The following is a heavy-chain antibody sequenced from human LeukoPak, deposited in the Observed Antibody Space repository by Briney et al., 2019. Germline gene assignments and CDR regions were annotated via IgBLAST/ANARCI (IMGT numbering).Heavy chain of an antibody. Sequence: ASVKVSCKASGYTFTSYAMNWVRQAPGQGLEWMGWINTNTGNPTYAQGFAGRFVFSWDTYVSTAYLQISSLKAEDTAVYYCARGGYSYGSAGYWGQGTLVTVSS. CDR2: INTNTGNP. V-gene: IGHV7-4-1*02. CDR1: GYTFTSYA. CDR3: ARGGYSYGSAGY. J-gene: IGHJ4*02. D-gene: IGHD5-18*01.